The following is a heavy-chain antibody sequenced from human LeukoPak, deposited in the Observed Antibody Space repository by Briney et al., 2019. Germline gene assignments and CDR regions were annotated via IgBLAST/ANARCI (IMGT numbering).Heavy chain of an antibody. CDR1: GFTLREYA. Sequence: PGRSESLSCTASGFTLREYAMSWVRQAPRKGRERVGFIRSKAYGGTTEHAASVKGRFTISRDDSKSIAYLQMNSLKTEDTAVYYCTRGTGYNFLCYFDYWGQGTLVTVSS. V-gene: IGHV3-49*04. D-gene: IGHD5-24*01. CDR2: IRSKAYGGTT. J-gene: IGHJ4*02. CDR3: TRGTGYNFLCYFDY.